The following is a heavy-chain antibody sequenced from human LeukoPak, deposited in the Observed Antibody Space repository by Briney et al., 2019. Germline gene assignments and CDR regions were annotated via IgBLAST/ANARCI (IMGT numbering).Heavy chain of an antibody. J-gene: IGHJ4*02. D-gene: IGHD6-19*01. CDR2: MNPNSGNT. CDR1: GYTSTSYD. Sequence: ASVKVSCKASGYTSTSYDINWVRQATGQGLEWMGWMNPNSGNTGYAQKFQGRVTMARNTSISTAYMELSSLRSEDTAVYYCARATAVAGFDYWGQGTLVTVSS. V-gene: IGHV1-8*01. CDR3: ARATAVAGFDY.